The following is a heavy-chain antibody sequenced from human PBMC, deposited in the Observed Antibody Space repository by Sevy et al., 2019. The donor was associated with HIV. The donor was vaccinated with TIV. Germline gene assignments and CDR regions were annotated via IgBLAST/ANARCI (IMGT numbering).Heavy chain of an antibody. J-gene: IGHJ5*02. D-gene: IGHD5-12*01. CDR2: IIPIFGTA. Sequence: ASVKVSCKASGGTFSSYAISWVRQAPGQGLEWMGGIIPIFGTANYAQKFQGRVTITADESTSTAYMELSSLRSEETAVYYWARGDSGYAPSWFDPWGQGTLVTVSS. CDR3: ARGDSGYAPSWFDP. CDR1: GGTFSSYA. V-gene: IGHV1-69*13.